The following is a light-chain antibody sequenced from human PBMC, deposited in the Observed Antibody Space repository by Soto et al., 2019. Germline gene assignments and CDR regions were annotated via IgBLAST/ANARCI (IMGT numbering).Light chain of an antibody. V-gene: IGKV1-39*01. J-gene: IGKJ5*01. CDR2: HAS. CDR1: QSVSNY. CDR3: QQSYTTPIT. Sequence: DTQMTQSPSFLSASVGDRVTITCRASQSVSNYLNWYQHKPGKAPELLIYHASSLQGGVPSRFSGSGSGTDFTLTISSLQPEDFATYFCQQSYTTPITFGQGTRLEIK.